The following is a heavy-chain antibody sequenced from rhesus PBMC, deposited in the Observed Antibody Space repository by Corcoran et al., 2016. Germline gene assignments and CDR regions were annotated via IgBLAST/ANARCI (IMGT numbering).Heavy chain of an antibody. D-gene: IGHD3-16*01. Sequence: EVQLVESGGGLVQPGGSLRLSCTGSGFTFSSYYLYWVRQAPGKGRGWVSAINTGGGSTWHTDSVKGRFTISKENAKNTLYLQMDSLRAEDTAVYYCARVNGYYYEDGLDSWGQGVVVTVSS. CDR2: INTGGGST. CDR1: GFTFSSYY. J-gene: IGHJ6*01. V-gene: IGHV3-8*01. CDR3: ARVNGYYYEDGLDS.